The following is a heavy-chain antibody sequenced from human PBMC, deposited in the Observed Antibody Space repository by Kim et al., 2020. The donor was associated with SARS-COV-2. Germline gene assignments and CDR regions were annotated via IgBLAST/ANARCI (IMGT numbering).Heavy chain of an antibody. CDR3: ARVAVAVYSSSWGPVDY. CDR1: GFTVSSNY. V-gene: IGHV3-53*01. D-gene: IGHD6-13*01. Sequence: GGSLRLSCAASGFTVSSNYMSWVRQAPGKGLEWVSVIYSGGSTYYADSVKGRFTISRDNSKNTLYLQMNSLRAEDTAVYYCARVAVAVYSSSWGPVDYWGEGTLVTVSS. CDR2: IYSGGST. J-gene: IGHJ4*02.